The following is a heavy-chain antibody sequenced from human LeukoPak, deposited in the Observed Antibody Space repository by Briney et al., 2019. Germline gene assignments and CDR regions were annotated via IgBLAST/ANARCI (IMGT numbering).Heavy chain of an antibody. D-gene: IGHD3-22*01. V-gene: IGHV3-30*02. J-gene: IGHJ4*02. CDR3: AGADYYDSSGYLDY. CDR2: IRYDGSNK. CDR1: GFTFSSYG. Sequence: PGGSLRLSCAASGFTFSSYGMHWVRQAPGKGLEWVAFIRYDGSNKYYADSVKGRFTISRDNSKNTLYLQMNSLRAEDTAVYYCAGADYYDSSGYLDYWGQGTLVTVSS.